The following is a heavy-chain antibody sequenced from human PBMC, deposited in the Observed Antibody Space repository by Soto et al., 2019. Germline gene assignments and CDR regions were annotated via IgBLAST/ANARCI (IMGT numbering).Heavy chain of an antibody. CDR1: GFTFSSYG. Sequence: QVQLVESGGGVVQPGRSLRLSCAASGFTFSSYGMHWVRQAPGKGLEWVAVISYDGSNKYYADSVKGRFTISRDNSKNTLYLQMNSLRAEDTAVYYCANAHTPMVYAWGFDYWGQGTLVTVSS. J-gene: IGHJ4*02. D-gene: IGHD2-8*01. V-gene: IGHV3-30*18. CDR2: ISYDGSNK. CDR3: ANAHTPMVYAWGFDY.